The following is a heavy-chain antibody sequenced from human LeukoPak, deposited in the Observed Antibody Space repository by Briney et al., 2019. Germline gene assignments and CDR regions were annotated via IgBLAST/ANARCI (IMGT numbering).Heavy chain of an antibody. CDR2: IDSDGSEG. Sequence: GGSLRLSCAVSGFTFSGFWMSWSRQAPGKGLEWVASIDSDGSEGYYADVVKGRFTISRDNAKNSLYLRINSLRAEDTAVYYCARSSYSSSSSVWGQGTMVTVSS. D-gene: IGHD6-6*01. J-gene: IGHJ3*01. CDR3: ARSSYSSSSSV. CDR1: GFTFSGFW. V-gene: IGHV3-7*03.